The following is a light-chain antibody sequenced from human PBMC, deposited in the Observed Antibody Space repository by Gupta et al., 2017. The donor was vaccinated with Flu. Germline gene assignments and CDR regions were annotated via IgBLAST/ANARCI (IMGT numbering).Light chain of an antibody. J-gene: IGKJ4*01. CDR2: DAS. CDR3: QQRSNWPPEIT. Sequence: DIVLTHSPPTLSLSPGERATLSCRASQSVSSYLAWYQQKPGQAPRLLIYDASNRATGIPARFSGSGSGTDFTLTISSLEPEDFAVYYCQQRSNWPPEITFGGGTKVEIK. CDR1: QSVSSY. V-gene: IGKV3-11*01.